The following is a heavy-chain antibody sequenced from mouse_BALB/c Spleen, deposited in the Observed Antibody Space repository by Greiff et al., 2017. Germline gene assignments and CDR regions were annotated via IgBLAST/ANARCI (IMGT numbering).Heavy chain of an antibody. Sequence: QVHVKQSGPGLVQPSQSLSITCTVSGFSLTSYGVHWVRQSPGKGLEWLGVIWSGGSTDYNAAFISRLSISKDNSKSQVFFKMNSLQADDTAIYYCAAGDYGRGFAYWGQGTLVTVSA. V-gene: IGHV2-4-1*01. D-gene: IGHD1-1*01. CDR2: IWSGGST. CDR1: GFSLTSYG. J-gene: IGHJ3*01. CDR3: AAGDYGRGFAY.